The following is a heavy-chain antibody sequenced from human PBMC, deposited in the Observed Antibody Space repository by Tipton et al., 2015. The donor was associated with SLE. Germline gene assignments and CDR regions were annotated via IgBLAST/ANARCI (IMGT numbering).Heavy chain of an antibody. CDR3: AKDQPMKLSAFDI. CDR1: GFTFTTFA. Sequence: SLRLSCAASGFTFTTFAMSWVRQAPGKGLEWVSAISGSGTSTYYPDSVKGRFTISRDNSKSTLYLQMNSLRAEDTAVYYCAKDQPMKLSAFDIWGQGTMVTVSS. V-gene: IGHV3-23*01. CDR2: ISGSGTST. J-gene: IGHJ3*02. D-gene: IGHD3-22*01.